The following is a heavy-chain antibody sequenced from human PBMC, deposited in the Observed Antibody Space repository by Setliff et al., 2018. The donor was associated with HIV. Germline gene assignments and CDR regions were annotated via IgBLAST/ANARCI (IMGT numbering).Heavy chain of an antibody. CDR3: AREVYRSPSFNY. D-gene: IGHD4-4*01. CDR1: GFTFSSYG. Sequence: PGGSLRLSCATSGFTFSSYGMHWVRQAPGKGLEWVAVIWYDDSNSYYTDSVKGRFTISRDNSKNTLYLQMSSLRAEDTALYYCAREVYRSPSFNYWGHGVLVTSPQ. V-gene: IGHV3-33*01. CDR2: IWYDDSNS. J-gene: IGHJ4*01.